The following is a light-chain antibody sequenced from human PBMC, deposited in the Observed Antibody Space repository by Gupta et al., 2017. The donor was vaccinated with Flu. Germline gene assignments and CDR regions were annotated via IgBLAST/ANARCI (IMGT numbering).Light chain of an antibody. V-gene: IGLV3-21*02. Sequence: SYVLTQPPSVSVAPGQTAMITCGGDNIGRKSVHWYQQKPGQVPVLVVYADSDRPSGSPERYSGSNSGNTATLTISRVEAGEEADYHCQAWDSDRDHPGIFGGGTKLTVL. CDR2: ADS. CDR1: NIGRKS. J-gene: IGLJ2*01. CDR3: QAWDSDRDHPGI.